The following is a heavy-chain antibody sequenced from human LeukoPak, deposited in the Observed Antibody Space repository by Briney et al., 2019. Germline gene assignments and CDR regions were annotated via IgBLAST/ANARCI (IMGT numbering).Heavy chain of an antibody. V-gene: IGHV3-49*04. D-gene: IGHD2-2*01. CDR1: GFTFCDFS. Sequence: PGGYLRLYCSGSGFTFCDFSMTWVGQAPGQGWEWVGFIRTKTYRAATEYAASVKGRFTISRDDSKRIAYLQMYSLKTEDTDVYYCSRVLRSTTYYMDVWGKGTTVTVSS. CDR2: IRTKTYRAAT. J-gene: IGHJ6*03. CDR3: SRVLRSTTYYMDV.